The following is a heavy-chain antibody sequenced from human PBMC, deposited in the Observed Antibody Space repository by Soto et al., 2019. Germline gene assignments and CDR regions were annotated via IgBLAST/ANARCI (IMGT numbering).Heavy chain of an antibody. CDR3: ARDKITGLFDY. V-gene: IGHV4-34*01. J-gene: IGHJ4*02. CDR1: GGTFIGYY. CDR2: INHSGST. D-gene: IGHD2-8*02. Sequence: SETLSLTCAVYGGTFIGYYWTWIRQPTGTGLEWIGEINHSGSTNYNPSLKSRVTISVDTSKNQFSLKLTSVTAADTAVYYCARDKITGLFDYWGQGTLVTVSS.